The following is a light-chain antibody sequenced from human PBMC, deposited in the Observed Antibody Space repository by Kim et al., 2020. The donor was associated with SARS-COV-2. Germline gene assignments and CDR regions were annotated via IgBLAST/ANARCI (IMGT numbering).Light chain of an antibody. Sequence: ASVGDRVTITCRASQGIGNYLAWFQQKPGKVPERLIYATSSLQSGVPSRFSGSGSGTKFTLTISSLQPEDFATYYCLQHSAYPYTFGQGTKVDI. CDR1: QGIGNY. J-gene: IGKJ2*01. CDR3: LQHSAYPYT. V-gene: IGKV1-17*03. CDR2: ATS.